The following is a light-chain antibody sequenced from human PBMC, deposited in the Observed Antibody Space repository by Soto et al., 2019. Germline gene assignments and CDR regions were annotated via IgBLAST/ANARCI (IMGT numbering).Light chain of an antibody. CDR2: GAS. CDR1: QSVSSSY. Sequence: EIVLTQSPGTLSLSPGERATLSCRASQSVSSSYLAWYQQKPGQAPRLLIYGASSRATGIPDRFSGSGSGTDVTLTIRRLEPEDLAEYYCQQYGRSPYTFGQGTKLAIK. J-gene: IGKJ2*01. V-gene: IGKV3-20*01. CDR3: QQYGRSPYT.